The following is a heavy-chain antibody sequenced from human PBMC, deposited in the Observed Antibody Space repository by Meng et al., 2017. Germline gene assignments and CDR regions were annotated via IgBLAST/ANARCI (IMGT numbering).Heavy chain of an antibody. J-gene: IGHJ1*01. D-gene: IGHD5-24*01. V-gene: IGHV3-43*01. CDR2: ISWDGGST. Sequence: VQLGEVGGVVVQAGGSLRLSWAASGFTFDDYTMHWVRQAPGKGLEWVSLISWDGGSTYYADSVKGRFTISRDNSKNSLYLQMNSLRTEDTALYYCAKGPHGPQYFQHWGQGTLVTVSS. CDR3: AKGPHGPQYFQH. CDR1: GFTFDDYT.